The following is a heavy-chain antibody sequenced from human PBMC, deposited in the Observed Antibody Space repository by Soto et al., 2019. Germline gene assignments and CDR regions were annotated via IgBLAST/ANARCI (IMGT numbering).Heavy chain of an antibody. D-gene: IGHD4-17*01. CDR3: ARETTVTTSYPYNWFDP. J-gene: IGHJ5*02. CDR1: GYTFTSYG. Sequence: XVKVSCKASGYTFTSYGISGVRPAPGQGLEWMGWISAYNGNTNYAQKLQGRVTMTTDTSTSTAYMELRSLRSDDKAVYYCARETTVTTSYPYNWFDPWGQGTLVTVSS. CDR2: ISAYNGNT. V-gene: IGHV1-18*01.